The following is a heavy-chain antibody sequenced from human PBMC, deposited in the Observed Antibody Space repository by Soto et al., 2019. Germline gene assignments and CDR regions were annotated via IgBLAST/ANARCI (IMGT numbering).Heavy chain of an antibody. CDR2: INEDGSEK. CDR1: GFSLGDYG. V-gene: IGHV3-7*01. J-gene: IGHJ3*02. Sequence: EVQLVESGGGLAQPGGSLRLSCAASGFSLGDYGMSWVRQAPGKGLEWVANINEDGSEKYYADSVRGRFTISRDNTKNSLWLQMSSLRAEDTAVYYCARILHTSHIWGQGTVVTVSS. CDR3: ARILHTSHI.